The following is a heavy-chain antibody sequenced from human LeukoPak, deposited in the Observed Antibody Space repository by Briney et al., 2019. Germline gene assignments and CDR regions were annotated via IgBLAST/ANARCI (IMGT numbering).Heavy chain of an antibody. V-gene: IGHV3-23*01. CDR1: GFTFSSYA. CDR3: AKDQHSGYDLVAPWGIDY. J-gene: IGHJ4*02. D-gene: IGHD5-12*01. Sequence: GGSLRLSCAASGFTFSSYAMSWVRQAPGKGLEWVSAISGSGGSTYYADSVKGRFTISRDNSKNTLYLQMNSLRAEDTAVYYCAKDQHSGYDLVAPWGIDYWGQGTLVTVSS. CDR2: ISGSGGST.